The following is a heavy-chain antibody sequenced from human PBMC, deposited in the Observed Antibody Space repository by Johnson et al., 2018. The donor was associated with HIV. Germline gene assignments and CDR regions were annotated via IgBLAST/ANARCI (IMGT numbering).Heavy chain of an antibody. Sequence: EVQLVESGGGVVRPGGSLRLSCAASGFTFDDYGMSWVRQDPGKGLELVSVINWNGGNTGYADSVKGRFTISRDNPKNTLFLQMNSLRAEDTAVYYCAKSIEVVLAGNNDDAFDIWGQGTMVTVSS. CDR1: GFTFDDYG. V-gene: IGHV3-20*04. J-gene: IGHJ3*02. CDR3: AKSIEVVLAGNNDDAFDI. CDR2: INWNGGNT. D-gene: IGHD2-21*01.